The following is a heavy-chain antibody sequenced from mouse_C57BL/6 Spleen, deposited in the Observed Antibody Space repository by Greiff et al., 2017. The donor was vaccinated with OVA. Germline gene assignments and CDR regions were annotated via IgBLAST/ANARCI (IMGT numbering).Heavy chain of an antibody. Sequence: QVQLQQPGAELVRPGTSVKLSCKASGYTFTSYWMHWVKQRPGQGLEWIGVIDPSDSYTNYNQKFKGKATLTVDTSSSTAYMQLSSLTSEASAVYYCARSGYGSSPWYFDVWGTGTTVTVSS. D-gene: IGHD1-1*01. CDR3: ARSGYGSSPWYFDV. V-gene: IGHV1-59*01. J-gene: IGHJ1*03. CDR1: GYTFTSYW. CDR2: IDPSDSYT.